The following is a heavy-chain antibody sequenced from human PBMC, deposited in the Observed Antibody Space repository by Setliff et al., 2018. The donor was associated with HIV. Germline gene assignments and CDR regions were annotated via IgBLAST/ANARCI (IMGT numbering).Heavy chain of an antibody. CDR1: GGSFSGYY. D-gene: IGHD1-20*01. Sequence: SETLSLTCAVYGGSFSGYYWSWIRQPPGKGLEWIGEINHDRTTNYNPSLMGRVTMSVDASKNQLSLKLRSVTAADTAVYYCARGIGTRYNYYMDVWGIGTTVTVSS. CDR2: INHDRTT. CDR3: ARGIGTRYNYYMDV. V-gene: IGHV4-34*01. J-gene: IGHJ6*03.